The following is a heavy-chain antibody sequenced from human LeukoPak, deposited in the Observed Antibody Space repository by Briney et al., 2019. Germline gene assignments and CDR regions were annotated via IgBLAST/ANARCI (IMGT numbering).Heavy chain of an antibody. CDR3: ARVKPGYQLWRIGGPFDY. V-gene: IGHV4-34*01. J-gene: IGHJ4*02. CDR1: GGSFSGYY. D-gene: IGHD2-2*01. CDR2: INHSGST. Sequence: PSETLSLTGAVYGGSFSGYYWSWIRQPPGKGLEWIGEINHSGSTNYNPSLKSRVTISVDTSKNQFSLKLSSVTAADTAVCYCARVKPGYQLWRIGGPFDYWGQGTLVTVSS.